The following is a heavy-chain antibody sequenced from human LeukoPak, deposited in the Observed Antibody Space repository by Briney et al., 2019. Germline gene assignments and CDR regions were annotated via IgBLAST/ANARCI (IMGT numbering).Heavy chain of an antibody. J-gene: IGHJ4*02. CDR3: ATGTEMDRGVIINGHLDY. CDR2: INQYGNEK. CDR1: GFTLSTYW. D-gene: IGHD3-10*01. V-gene: IGHV3-7*01. Sequence: GGSLRLFCAASGFTLSTYWMNWVRQAPGKGLEWVTNINQYGNEKYYVDSVKGRFTISRDNGKNSLYLEMNSLRAEDTAVYYCATGTEMDRGVIINGHLDYWGQGTLVTASS.